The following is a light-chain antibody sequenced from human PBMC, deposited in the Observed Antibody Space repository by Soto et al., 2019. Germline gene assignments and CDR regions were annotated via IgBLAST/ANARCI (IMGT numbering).Light chain of an antibody. CDR1: SSDVGGYNY. Sequence: QSVLTQPPSASGSPGQSVTISCTGTSSDVGGYNYVSWYQHHPGKAPKLMIYEVSKRPSGVPDRFSGSKSGNTASLTVSGLQAEDEADYYCSSYAGSNDYVFGTATKATV. J-gene: IGLJ1*01. V-gene: IGLV2-8*01. CDR2: EVS. CDR3: SSYAGSNDYV.